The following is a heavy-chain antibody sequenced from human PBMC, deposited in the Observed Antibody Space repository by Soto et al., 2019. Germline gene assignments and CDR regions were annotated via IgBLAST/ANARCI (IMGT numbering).Heavy chain of an antibody. V-gene: IGHV3-11*05. Sequence: QVQLVESGGGLVKPGGSLRLSCAASGFTFSDYYMSWIRQAPGKGLEWVSYISSSSSYTNYADSVKGRFTISRDNAKNSLYLQMNSLRAEDTAVYYCARHYYGSGPINDAFDIWGQGTMVTVSS. CDR2: ISSSSSYT. CDR1: GFTFSDYY. D-gene: IGHD3-10*01. CDR3: ARHYYGSGPINDAFDI. J-gene: IGHJ3*02.